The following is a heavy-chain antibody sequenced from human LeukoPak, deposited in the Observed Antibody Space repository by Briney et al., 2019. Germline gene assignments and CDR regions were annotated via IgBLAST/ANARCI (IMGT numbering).Heavy chain of an antibody. CDR2: ISSSSSYI. CDR1: GFTFGSYS. Sequence: GGSLRLSCAASGFTFGSYSMNWVRQAPGKGLEWVSSISSSSSYIYYADSVKGRFTISRDNAKNSLYLQMNSLRAEDTAVYYCARGTYSSSWYADYWGQGTLVTVSS. CDR3: ARGTYSSSWYADY. V-gene: IGHV3-21*01. J-gene: IGHJ4*02. D-gene: IGHD6-13*01.